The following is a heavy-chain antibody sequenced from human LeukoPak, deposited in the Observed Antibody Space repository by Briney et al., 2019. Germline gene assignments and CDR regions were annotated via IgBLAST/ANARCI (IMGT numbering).Heavy chain of an antibody. CDR3: ARRRDGYNIDY. CDR2: IYPGDFDT. V-gene: IGHV5-51*01. J-gene: IGHJ4*02. D-gene: IGHD5-24*01. CDR1: GYSFNNYW. Sequence: GESRKISCKGSGYSFNNYWIAWVRQMPGKGLEWMGIIYPGDFDTKYSPSFQGQVTFSADKSISTAYLQWSSLKASDTAMYYCARRRDGYNIDYWGQGTLVTVSS.